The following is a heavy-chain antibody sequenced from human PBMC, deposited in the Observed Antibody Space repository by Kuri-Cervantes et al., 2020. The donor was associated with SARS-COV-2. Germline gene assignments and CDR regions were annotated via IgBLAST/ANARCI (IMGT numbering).Heavy chain of an antibody. Sequence: GESLKISCAASGFTFSSYSMNWVRQAPGKGLEWVSSISSSSSYIYYADSVKGRFTISRDNAKNSLYLQMNSLRAEDTAVYYCARNRGSGWPFFDYWGQGTRVTVSS. J-gene: IGHJ4*02. CDR1: GFTFSSYS. V-gene: IGHV3-21*01. CDR3: ARNRGSGWPFFDY. D-gene: IGHD6-19*01. CDR2: ISSSSSYI.